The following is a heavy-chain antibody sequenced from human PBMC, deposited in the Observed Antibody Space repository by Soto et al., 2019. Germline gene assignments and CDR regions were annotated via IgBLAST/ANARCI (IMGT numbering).Heavy chain of an antibody. Sequence: SETLSLTCTVSGDSISTYYWTWIRQPPGKELEWIGFVYYTGSTNYNPSLKSRVTISVDTPNNQFSLKLASVTAADTAVYYCAGGLAPVGLDNWGPGALVTVSS. V-gene: IGHV4-59*08. CDR2: VYYTGST. CDR1: GDSISTYY. J-gene: IGHJ4*02. D-gene: IGHD1-26*01. CDR3: AGGLAPVGLDN.